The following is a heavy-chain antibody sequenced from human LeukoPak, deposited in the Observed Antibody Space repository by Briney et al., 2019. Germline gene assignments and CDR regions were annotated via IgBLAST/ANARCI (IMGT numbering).Heavy chain of an antibody. CDR3: AKVLVGATDDAFDI. J-gene: IGHJ3*02. D-gene: IGHD1-26*01. CDR2: ISWNSGSI. V-gene: IGHV3-9*01. CDR1: GFTFDDYA. Sequence: PGRSLRLSCAASGFTFDDYAMHWVRQAPGKGLEWVSGISWNSGSIGYADSVKGRFTISRDNAKNSLYPQMNSLRAEDTAFYYCAKVLVGATDDAFDIWGQGTMVTVSS.